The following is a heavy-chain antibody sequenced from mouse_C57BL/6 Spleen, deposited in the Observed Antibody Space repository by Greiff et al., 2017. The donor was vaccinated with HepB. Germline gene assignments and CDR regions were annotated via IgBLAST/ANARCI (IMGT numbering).Heavy chain of an antibody. CDR2: IDPSDSYT. D-gene: IGHD1-1*01. CDR1: GYTFTSYW. J-gene: IGHJ2*01. V-gene: IGHV1-69*01. Sequence: QVQLQQPGAELVMPGASVKLSCKASGYTFTSYWMHWVKQRPGPGLEWIGEIDPSDSYTNYNQKFKGKSTLTVDKSSSTAYMQLSSLTSEDSAVYYCARYGSNFYFDYWGQGTTLTVSS. CDR3: ARYGSNFYFDY.